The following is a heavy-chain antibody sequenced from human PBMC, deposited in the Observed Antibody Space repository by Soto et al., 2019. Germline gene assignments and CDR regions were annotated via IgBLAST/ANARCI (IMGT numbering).Heavy chain of an antibody. D-gene: IGHD7-27*01. CDR3: ARDTGLAPTVWGY. J-gene: IGHJ4*03. V-gene: IGHV4-31*03. CDR2: VYHSGST. CDR1: GDSIRGGGHY. Sequence: QVQLQESGPGLVKPSQTLSLTCSVSGDSIRGGGHYWNWIRQFPGKGLEWIGYVYHSGSTHYNPSRRGRLTISIATSKNQFSLRLISVTAADTALYYCARDTGLAPTVWGYWGHGTQVTVSS.